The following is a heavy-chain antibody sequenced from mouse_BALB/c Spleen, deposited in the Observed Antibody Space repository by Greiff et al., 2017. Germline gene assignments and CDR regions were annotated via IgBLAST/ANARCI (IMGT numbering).Heavy chain of an antibody. J-gene: IGHJ2*01. CDR1: GFSLTSYD. Sequence: VHLVESGPGLVAPSQSLSITCTVSGFSLTSYDISWIRQPPGKGLEWLGVIWTGGGTNYNSAFMSRLSISKDNSKSQVFLKMNSLQTDDTAIYYCAYGGNYFDYWGQGTTLTVSS. CDR2: IWTGGGT. D-gene: IGHD1-1*02. CDR3: AYGGNYFDY. V-gene: IGHV2-9-2*01.